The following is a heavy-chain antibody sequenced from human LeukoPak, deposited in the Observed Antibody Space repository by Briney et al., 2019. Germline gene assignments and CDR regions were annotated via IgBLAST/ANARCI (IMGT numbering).Heavy chain of an antibody. CDR1: GFTFSSYW. Sequence: PGESLRLSCAASGFTFSSYWMSWVRQAPGKGLEWVAVISYDGSNKYYADSVKGRFTISRDNSKNTLYLQMNSLRSDDTALYYCARAPISGSYSQYFYMDVWGKGTTVTISS. CDR3: ARAPISGSYSQYFYMDV. J-gene: IGHJ6*03. D-gene: IGHD3-10*01. CDR2: ISYDGSNK. V-gene: IGHV3-30*03.